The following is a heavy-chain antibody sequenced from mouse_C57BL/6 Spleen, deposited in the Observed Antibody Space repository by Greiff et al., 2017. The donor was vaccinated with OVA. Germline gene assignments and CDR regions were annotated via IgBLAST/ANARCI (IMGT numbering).Heavy chain of an antibody. V-gene: IGHV5-12*01. CDR2: ISNGGGST. J-gene: IGHJ4*01. D-gene: IGHD2-4*01. CDR1: GFTFSDYY. CDR3: ARQLRDAMDY. Sequence: DVMLVESGGGLVQPGGSLKLSCAASGFTFSDYYMYWVRQTPEKRLEWVAYISNGGGSTYYPDTVKGRFTISRDNAKNTLYLQMSRLKSEDTAMYYCARQLRDAMDYWGQGTSVTVSS.